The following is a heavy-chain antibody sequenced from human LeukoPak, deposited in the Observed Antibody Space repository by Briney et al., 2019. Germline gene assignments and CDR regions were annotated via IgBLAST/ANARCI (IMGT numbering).Heavy chain of an antibody. V-gene: IGHV1-8*01. CDR2: MNSNRGNT. CDR3: ARSNYDILTGYYLWDYYYYYMDV. J-gene: IGHJ6*03. Sequence: ASVRVSCKASGYTFTIYDTNWVRQATGQGREWMGWMNSNRGNTGYAQKFQGRVTMTRNTSISTAYMELSSLRSEDTAVYYCARSNYDILTGYYLWDYYYYYMDVWGKGTTVTISS. D-gene: IGHD3-9*01. CDR1: GYTFTIYD.